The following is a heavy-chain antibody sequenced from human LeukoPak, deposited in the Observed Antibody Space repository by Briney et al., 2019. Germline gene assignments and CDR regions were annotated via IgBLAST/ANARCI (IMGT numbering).Heavy chain of an antibody. CDR3: ASSYCSGGSCYSVFGYYYYYGMDV. D-gene: IGHD2-15*01. J-gene: IGHJ6*02. Sequence: SETLSLTCTVSGGSISSSSYYWGWIRQPPGKGLEWIGSIYYSGSTYYNPSLKSRVTISVDTSKNQFSLKLSSVTAADTAVYYCASSYCSGGSCYSVFGYYYYYGMDVWGQGTTVTVSS. V-gene: IGHV4-39*01. CDR2: IYYSGST. CDR1: GGSISSSSYY.